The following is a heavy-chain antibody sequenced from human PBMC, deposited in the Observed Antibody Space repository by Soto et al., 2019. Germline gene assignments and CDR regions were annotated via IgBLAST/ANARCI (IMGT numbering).Heavy chain of an antibody. CDR2: IWYDGSNK. Sequence: GGSLRLSCAASGFTFSSYGMHWVRQAPGKGLEWVAVIWYDGSNKYYADSVKGRVTISRDNSKNTLYLQMNRLRAEDTAVYYCAGGTVTISGHYYGDYDAFDIWGQGTMVTVSS. D-gene: IGHD4-17*01. CDR3: AGGTVTISGHYYGDYDAFDI. CDR1: GFTFSSYG. J-gene: IGHJ3*02. V-gene: IGHV3-33*01.